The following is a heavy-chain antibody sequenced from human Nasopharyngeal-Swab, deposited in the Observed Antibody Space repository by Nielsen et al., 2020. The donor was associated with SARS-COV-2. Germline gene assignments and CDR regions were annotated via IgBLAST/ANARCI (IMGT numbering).Heavy chain of an antibody. CDR2: ITYSGAT. J-gene: IGHJ4*02. Sequence: SETLSLTCTVSGDSMRYYYWTWIRQPPGKGLEWIGYITYSGATNYNPSLKSRLTISVDKSKNQFSLQLSSVTAADTAVYYCVRSSSWYYFDYWAQGTQVTVSS. CDR1: GDSMRYYY. D-gene: IGHD6-13*01. CDR3: VRSSSWYYFDY. V-gene: IGHV4-59*12.